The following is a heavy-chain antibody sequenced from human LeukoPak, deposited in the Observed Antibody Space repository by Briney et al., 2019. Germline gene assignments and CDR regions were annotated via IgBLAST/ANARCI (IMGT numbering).Heavy chain of an antibody. D-gene: IGHD5-18*01. J-gene: IGHJ4*02. Sequence: PGGSLRLSCAASGFTFSSYEMNWVRQAPGKGLEWVSYISSSGSTIYYADSVKGRFTISRDNAKNSLYLQMNSLRAEDTAVYYCARDLLGGYGSRVGYWGQGTLVTVSS. CDR1: GFTFSSYE. CDR2: ISSSGSTI. V-gene: IGHV3-48*03. CDR3: ARDLLGGYGSRVGY.